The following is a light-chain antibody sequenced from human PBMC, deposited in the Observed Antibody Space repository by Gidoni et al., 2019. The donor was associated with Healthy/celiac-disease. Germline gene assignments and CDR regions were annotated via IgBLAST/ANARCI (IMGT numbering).Light chain of an antibody. V-gene: IGLV2-18*01. Sequence: QSSLPQPPSVSGSPGQSVTISCTGTSSYVGSYNRVSWYQQPPGTAPTLMIYEVSNRPSGVPDRCSGSKSGNTASLTISGLQAEDEADYYCSLYTSSSTLVFGGGTKLTVL. CDR1: SSYVGSYNR. CDR3: SLYTSSSTLV. CDR2: EVS. J-gene: IGLJ2*01.